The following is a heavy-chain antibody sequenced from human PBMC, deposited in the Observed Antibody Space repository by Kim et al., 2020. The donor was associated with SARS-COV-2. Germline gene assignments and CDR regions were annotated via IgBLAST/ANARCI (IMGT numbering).Heavy chain of an antibody. V-gene: IGHV3-48*01. CDR1: GFTLGSFG. CDR3: ARARHGGYSDDAFDV. J-gene: IGHJ3*01. CDR2: ISDTGSIT. Sequence: GGSLRLSWVASGFTLGSFGMNWVRQVPGKGLEWVAYISDTGSITHYIDSVKGRFTISRDNAKSSLYLQMHSLRVEDTAIYYCARARHGGYSDDAFDVWGQGTMVTVSS. D-gene: IGHD3-22*01.